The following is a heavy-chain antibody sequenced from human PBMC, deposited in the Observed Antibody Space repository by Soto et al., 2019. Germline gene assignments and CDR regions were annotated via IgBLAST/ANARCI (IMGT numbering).Heavy chain of an antibody. Sequence: QVQLQQWGAGPLRPLETLSLTCGVSGGSFRGYYWAWIRQSPGKGLEWIGEINDRGSINYNPSLKSRVSISVDTSKNHYSLNLRSVTAADTAVYYCARESHDILTGPPWVWYFDLWGRGTLVTV. J-gene: IGHJ2*01. D-gene: IGHD3-9*01. CDR2: INDRGSI. CDR3: ARESHDILTGPPWVWYFDL. CDR1: GGSFRGYY. V-gene: IGHV4-34*01.